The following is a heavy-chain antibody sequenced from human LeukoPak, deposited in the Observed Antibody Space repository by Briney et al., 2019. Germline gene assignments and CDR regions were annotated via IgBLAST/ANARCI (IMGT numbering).Heavy chain of an antibody. D-gene: IGHD3-22*01. CDR3: ATNYYDSSGFASDDAFDI. J-gene: IGHJ3*02. CDR1: GGSISSGGYH. Sequence: SQTLSLTCTVSGGSISSGGYHWSWIRQHPGKGLEWIGNIYYSGSTYYNPSLKSRVTISVDTSKSQFSLKLSSVTAADTAVYYCATNYYDSSGFASDDAFDIWGQGTMVTVFS. V-gene: IGHV4-31*03. CDR2: IYYSGST.